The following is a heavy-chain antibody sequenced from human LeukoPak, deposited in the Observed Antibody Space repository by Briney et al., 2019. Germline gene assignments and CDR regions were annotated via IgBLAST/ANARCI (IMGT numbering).Heavy chain of an antibody. D-gene: IGHD5-24*01. CDR1: GGSISSHY. Sequence: SETLSLTCTVSGGSISSHYWSWIRQAPGKGLEWIGYIYYSGSTNYNPSLKSRVTISVDTSKNQFSLKLSPVTAADTAVYYCAREARDGLDYWGQGTLVTVSS. CDR2: IYYSGST. CDR3: AREARDGLDY. J-gene: IGHJ4*02. V-gene: IGHV4-59*11.